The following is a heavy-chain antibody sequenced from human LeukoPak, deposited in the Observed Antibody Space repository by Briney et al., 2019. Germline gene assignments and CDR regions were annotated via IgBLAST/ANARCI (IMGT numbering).Heavy chain of an antibody. D-gene: IGHD2-2*01. J-gene: IGHJ6*02. V-gene: IGHV3-21*01. Sequence: GGSLRLSCAASGFTFKSYTMNWVRQAPGKGLEWVSFITSGLSYISYADSVKGRFTISRDNAKNSLSLQMNSLRAEDTAVYYCARDFGRTSDWQPRLYYGMDVWGQGTTVTVSS. CDR3: ARDFGRTSDWQPRLYYGMDV. CDR1: GFTFKSYT. CDR2: ITSGLSYI.